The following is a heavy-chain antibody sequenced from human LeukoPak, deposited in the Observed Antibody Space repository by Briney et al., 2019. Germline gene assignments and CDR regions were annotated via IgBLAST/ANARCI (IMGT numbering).Heavy chain of an antibody. CDR2: IYWDDDD. Sequence: SGPTLVNPTQPLTLTCTFSGFSLTTSGVGVGWIRQPPGKALEWLALIYWDDDDRYSPSLRSRLTITKDTSKNQVVLTMTNMDPVDTATYYCARGSSGDGRRAFDIWGQGTMVTVSS. J-gene: IGHJ3*02. D-gene: IGHD6-19*01. V-gene: IGHV2-5*02. CDR1: GFSLTTSGVG. CDR3: ARGSSGDGRRAFDI.